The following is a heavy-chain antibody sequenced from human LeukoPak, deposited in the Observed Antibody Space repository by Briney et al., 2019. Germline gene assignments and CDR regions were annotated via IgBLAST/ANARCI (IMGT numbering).Heavy chain of an antibody. Sequence: ASVKVSCKASGYTFTSYGISWVRQAPGQGLEWMGWISAYNGNTNYAQKLQGRVTMTTDTSTSTAYMELRSLRSDDTAVYYCARDGGSSFYYDSSGYAFDIWGQGTMVTVSS. CDR2: ISAYNGNT. CDR3: ARDGGSSFYYDSSGYAFDI. CDR1: GYTFTSYG. J-gene: IGHJ3*02. D-gene: IGHD3-22*01. V-gene: IGHV1-18*01.